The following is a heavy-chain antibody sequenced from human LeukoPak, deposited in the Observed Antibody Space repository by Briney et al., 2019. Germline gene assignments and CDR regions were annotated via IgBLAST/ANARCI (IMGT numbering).Heavy chain of an antibody. Sequence: KTSETLSLTCTVSGGSISSSIYYWGWIRQPPGMGLEGIGRIYYSRSTYYNPSLKSRLTISVDTSQNLFSLNLSSVAAADTAVYYCARAVAGTIDYWGQGTLVTVSS. CDR3: ARAVAGTIDY. J-gene: IGHJ4*02. CDR2: IYYSRST. D-gene: IGHD6-19*01. V-gene: IGHV4-39*01. CDR1: GGSISSSIYY.